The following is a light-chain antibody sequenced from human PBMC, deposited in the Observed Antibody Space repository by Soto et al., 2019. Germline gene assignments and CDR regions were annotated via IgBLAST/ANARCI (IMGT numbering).Light chain of an antibody. CDR3: QTWVTGMEV. CDR2: INSDGSH. J-gene: IGLJ2*01. CDR1: SGHSSYA. Sequence: QSVLTQSPSASASRGASVKLTCTLSSGHSSYAIAWHHQQPEKGPRYLMKINSDGSHSKGDGIPDRFSGSSSGAERYLTISSLQSEDEADYYCQTWVTGMEVFGGGTKLTVL. V-gene: IGLV4-69*01.